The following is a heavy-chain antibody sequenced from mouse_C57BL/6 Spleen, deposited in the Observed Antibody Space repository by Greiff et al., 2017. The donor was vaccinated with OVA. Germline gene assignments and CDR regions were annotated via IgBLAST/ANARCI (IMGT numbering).Heavy chain of an antibody. CDR1: GYTFTDYY. J-gene: IGHJ3*01. CDR2: IFPGSGST. CDR3: ARSGSSLPAWFAY. D-gene: IGHD1-1*01. Sequence: VMLVESGPELVKPGASVKISCKASGYTFTDYYINWVKQRPGQGLEWIGWIFPGSGSTYYNEKFKGKATLTVDKSSSTAYMLLSSLTSEDSAVYFCARSGSSLPAWFAYWGQGTLVTVSA. V-gene: IGHV1-75*01.